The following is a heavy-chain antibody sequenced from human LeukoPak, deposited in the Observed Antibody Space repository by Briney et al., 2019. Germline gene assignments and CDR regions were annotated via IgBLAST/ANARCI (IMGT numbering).Heavy chain of an antibody. Sequence: GGSLRLSCAASGFTFSSYAMSWIRQAPGKGLEWVSAISGSGGSTYYADSVKGRFTISRDNSKNTLYLQMNGLRAEDTAVYYCAKESLEYSSSSTKGYWGQEPWSPSPQ. J-gene: IGHJ4*01. CDR1: GFTFSSYA. CDR2: ISGSGGST. CDR3: AKESLEYSSSSTKGY. V-gene: IGHV3-23*01. D-gene: IGHD6-6*01.